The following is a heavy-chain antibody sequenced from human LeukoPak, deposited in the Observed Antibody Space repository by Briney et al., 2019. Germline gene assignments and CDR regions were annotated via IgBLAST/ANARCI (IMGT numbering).Heavy chain of an antibody. Sequence: SETLSLTCTVSGGSISSYYWSWIRQPPGKGLEWIGYIYYSGSTNYNPSLQSRVTVSVDTSKSQFSLKLRSVTAADTAVYYCAREGKNWYGYWHYWGQGTLVTVSS. J-gene: IGHJ4*02. D-gene: IGHD1-1*01. V-gene: IGHV4-59*13. CDR1: GGSISSYY. CDR2: IYYSGST. CDR3: AREGKNWYGYWHY.